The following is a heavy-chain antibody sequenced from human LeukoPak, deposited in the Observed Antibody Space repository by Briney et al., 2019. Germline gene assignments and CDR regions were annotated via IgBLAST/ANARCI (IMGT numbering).Heavy chain of an antibody. D-gene: IGHD3-3*01. Sequence: GGTLRLSCAASGFTFSNYGMNWVRQAPGKGLEWVSGISGRGVSTYYADSLKGRFTVSRDNSKNTVFLQMNSLRAEDTAVYYCAREIGDVAAFDYWGQGTLVTVSS. CDR3: AREIGDVAAFDY. CDR1: GFTFSNYG. CDR2: ISGRGVST. V-gene: IGHV3-23*01. J-gene: IGHJ4*02.